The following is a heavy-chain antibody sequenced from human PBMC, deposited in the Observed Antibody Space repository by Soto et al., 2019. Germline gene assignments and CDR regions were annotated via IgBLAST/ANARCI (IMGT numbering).Heavy chain of an antibody. J-gene: IGHJ4*02. CDR2: SNHSGST. V-gene: IGHV4-34*01. D-gene: IGHD3-10*01. Sequence: QVQLQQWGAGLLKPSETLSLTCAVYGGSFSGCYGSWFRQPPGMGLEWIGESNHSGSTNYTTSLKSRVTISVDTSKNQFSLRLSSVTAAATAVYYCAIGAGVGELLYPYYLDCWGQGTLVTVSS. CDR3: AIGAGVGELLYPYYLDC. CDR1: GGSFSGCY.